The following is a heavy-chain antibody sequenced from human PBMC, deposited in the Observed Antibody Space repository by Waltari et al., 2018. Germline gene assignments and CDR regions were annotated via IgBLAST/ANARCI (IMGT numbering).Heavy chain of an antibody. Sequence: QVQLQESGPGLVKPSETLSLTCTVSGGSVSSGRYYWSWIRQPPGKGLEWIGYIYYSGSTNYNPSLKSRVTISVDTSKNQFSLKLSSVTAADTAVYYCARAREVAGNDYWGQGTLVTVSS. V-gene: IGHV4-61*01. D-gene: IGHD6-19*01. CDR1: GGSVSSGRYY. J-gene: IGHJ4*02. CDR3: ARAREVAGNDY. CDR2: IYYSGST.